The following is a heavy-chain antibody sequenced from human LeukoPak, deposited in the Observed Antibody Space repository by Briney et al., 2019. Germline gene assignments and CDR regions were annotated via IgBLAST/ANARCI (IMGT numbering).Heavy chain of an antibody. D-gene: IGHD3-22*01. J-gene: IGHJ6*03. CDR2: IYYSGST. V-gene: IGHV4-39*07. CDR1: GGSISSSSYY. CDR3: ARSSEGRYYYDSSGYSYYYYYMDV. Sequence: SETLSLTCTVSGGSISSSSYYWGWIRQPPGKGLEWIGSIYYSGSTYYNPSLKSRVTISVDTSKNQFSLKLNSVTAADTAVYYCARSSEGRYYYDSSGYSYYYYYMDVWGKGTTVTISS.